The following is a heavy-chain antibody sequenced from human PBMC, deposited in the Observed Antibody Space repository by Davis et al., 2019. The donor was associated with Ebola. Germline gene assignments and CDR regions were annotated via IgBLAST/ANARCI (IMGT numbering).Heavy chain of an antibody. CDR2: INHSGST. Sequence: SETLSLTCAVYGGSFSGYYWSWIRQPPGKGLEWIGEINHSGSTNYNPSLKSRVTISVDTSKNQFSLKLSPVTAADTAVYYCARKTFLKGLDYWGQGTLVTVSS. D-gene: IGHD3-16*01. V-gene: IGHV4-34*01. CDR3: ARKTFLKGLDY. CDR1: GGSFSGYY. J-gene: IGHJ4*02.